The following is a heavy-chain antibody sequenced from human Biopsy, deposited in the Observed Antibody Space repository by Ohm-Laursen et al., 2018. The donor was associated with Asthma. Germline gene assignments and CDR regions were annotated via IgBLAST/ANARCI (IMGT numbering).Heavy chain of an antibody. CDR2: ISSSSSTI. D-gene: IGHD5-18*01. CDR3: ARFKRGYSYGHAGVFDY. V-gene: IGHV3-48*02. J-gene: IGHJ4*02. CDR1: GFTFSSYS. Sequence: GSLRLSCAASGFTFSSYSMNWVRQAPGKGLEWVSYISSSSSTIYYADSVKGRFTISRDNAKNSLYLQMNRLRDEDTAVYYCARFKRGYSYGHAGVFDYWGQGTLVTVSS.